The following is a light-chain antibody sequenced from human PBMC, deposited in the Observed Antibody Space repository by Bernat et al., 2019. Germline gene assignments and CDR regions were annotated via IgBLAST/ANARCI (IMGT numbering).Light chain of an antibody. CDR3: QALDSSAGV. CDR1: RLAN. CDR2: RDN. V-gene: IGLV3-1*01. Sequence: SYELTQPPSVSVSPGQTASITCSGDRLANTCWYQQKPGQSPVVVIFRDNKRPSGIPERFSGSNSGNTAPLTLRGAQPMDEADYYCQALDSSAGVFGGGTKLTVL. J-gene: IGLJ3*02.